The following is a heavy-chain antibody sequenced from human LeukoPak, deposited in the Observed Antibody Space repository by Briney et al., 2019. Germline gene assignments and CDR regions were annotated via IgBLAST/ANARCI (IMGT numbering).Heavy chain of an antibody. CDR1: GGSFSGYY. CDR3: ASETYYYGSGSRYSGV. CDR2: INHSGST. D-gene: IGHD3-10*01. V-gene: IGHV4-34*01. J-gene: IGHJ6*04. Sequence: PSETLSLTCAVYGGSFSGYYWSWIRQPPGKGLEWIGEINHSGSTNYNPSLKSRVTISVDTSKNQFSLKLTSVTAADTAVYYCASETYYYGSGSRYSGVWGKGTTVTVSS.